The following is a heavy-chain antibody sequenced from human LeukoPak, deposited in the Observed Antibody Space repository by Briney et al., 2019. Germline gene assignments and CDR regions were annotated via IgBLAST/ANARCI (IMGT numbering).Heavy chain of an antibody. D-gene: IGHD1-26*01. CDR1: GYTFNGYY. CDR3: ARGRGGATTGLDH. Sequence: GASVKVSCKASGYTFNGYYMHWVRQAPGQGLESMGWINSKSGARNYAQKFQGRVTMSRDTSINTAYMELSRLTSDDTAVYYCARGRGGATTGLDHWGQGALVTVSS. J-gene: IGHJ4*02. V-gene: IGHV1-2*02. CDR2: INSKSGAR.